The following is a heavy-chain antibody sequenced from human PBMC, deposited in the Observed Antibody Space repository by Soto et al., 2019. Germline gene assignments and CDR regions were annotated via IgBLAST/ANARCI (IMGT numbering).Heavy chain of an antibody. D-gene: IGHD5-18*01. J-gene: IGHJ4*02. CDR2: INHSGSI. CDR3: ASVDTAMIWGYCFDY. Sequence: QVQLQQWGAGLLKPSETLSLTCAVYGGSFSNYYWTWIRQPPGKGLEWIGEINHSGSIKYNPSLKSRVTISVDTSKNQFSLKLSSVTAADTAVYYCASVDTAMIWGYCFDYWGQGTLVTVSS. CDR1: GGSFSNYY. V-gene: IGHV4-34*01.